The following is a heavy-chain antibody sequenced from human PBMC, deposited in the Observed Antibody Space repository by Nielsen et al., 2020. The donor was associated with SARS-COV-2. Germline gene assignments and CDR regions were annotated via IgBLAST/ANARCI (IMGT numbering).Heavy chain of an antibody. CDR3: AREVSGYCSSTSCYAGFDYYGMDV. J-gene: IGHJ6*02. CDR2: INPSGGST. Sequence: WVRQAPGQGLEWMGIINPSGGSTNYAQKFQGRVTITADESTSTAYMELSSLRSEDTAVYYCAREVSGYCSSTSCYAGFDYYGMDVWGQGTTVTVSS. D-gene: IGHD2-2*01. V-gene: IGHV1-46*01.